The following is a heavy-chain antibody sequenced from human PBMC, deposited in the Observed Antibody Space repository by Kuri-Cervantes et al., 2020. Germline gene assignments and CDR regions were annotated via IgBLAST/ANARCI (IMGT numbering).Heavy chain of an antibody. V-gene: IGHV3-9*01. J-gene: IGHJ1*01. D-gene: IGHD3-22*01. Sequence: GGSLKLSCAASGFTFDDYAMHWVRQAPGKGLGWVSGISWNSGSIGYADSVKGRFTISRDNAKNSLYLQMNSLRAEDTGLYYCAKDMGYYDSSGYYYFWYFQHWGQGTLVTVSS. CDR3: AKDMGYYDSSGYYYFWYFQH. CDR1: GFTFDDYA. CDR2: ISWNSGSI.